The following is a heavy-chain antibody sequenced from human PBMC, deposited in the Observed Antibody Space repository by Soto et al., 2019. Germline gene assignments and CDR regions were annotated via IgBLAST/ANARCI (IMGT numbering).Heavy chain of an antibody. CDR3: ARDGGWFDY. J-gene: IGHJ4*02. CDR1: GFTFSSYA. Sequence: QVQLVESGGGVVQPGRSLRLSCAASGFTFSSYAMHWVRQAPGKGLEWVAVISYDGSNKYYADSVKGRFTISRDNSKNTLYLQMNSLRAEDTAVYYCARDGGWFDYWGQGTLVTVSS. CDR2: ISYDGSNK. V-gene: IGHV3-30-3*01. D-gene: IGHD6-19*01.